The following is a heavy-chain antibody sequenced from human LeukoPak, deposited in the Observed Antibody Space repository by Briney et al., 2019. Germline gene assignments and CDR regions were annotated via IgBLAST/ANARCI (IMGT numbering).Heavy chain of an antibody. V-gene: IGHV1-18*01. Sequence: ASVKVSCKASGYTFTSYGISWVRQAPGQGLEWMGWISAYNGITNYAQKLQGRVTMTTDTSTSTAYMELRSLRSDDTAVYYCARGLLPGIAAAVNFDYWGQGTLVTVSS. CDR2: ISAYNGIT. CDR1: GYTFTSYG. D-gene: IGHD6-13*01. J-gene: IGHJ4*02. CDR3: ARGLLPGIAAAVNFDY.